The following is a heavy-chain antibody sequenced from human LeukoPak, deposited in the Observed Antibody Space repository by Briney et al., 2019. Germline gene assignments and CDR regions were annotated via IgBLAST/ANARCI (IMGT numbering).Heavy chain of an antibody. Sequence: GGSLRLSCAASGFTFSSYSMSWVRQAPGKGLEWVGRIKSKTDGGTTDYAAPVKGRFTISRDDSKNTLYLQMNSLKTEDTAVYYCTTEGGELSYFDYWGQGTLVTVSS. CDR1: GFTFSSYS. J-gene: IGHJ4*02. CDR3: TTEGGELSYFDY. V-gene: IGHV3-15*01. D-gene: IGHD3-16*02. CDR2: IKSKTDGGTT.